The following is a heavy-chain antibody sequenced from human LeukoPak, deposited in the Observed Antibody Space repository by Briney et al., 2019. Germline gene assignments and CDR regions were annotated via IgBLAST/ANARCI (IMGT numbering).Heavy chain of an antibody. CDR3: ARGDIVVVVAAIYYGMDV. Sequence: ASVKVSCKASGYTFTSYYMHWVRQAPGQGLEWMGIINPSGGSTSYAQKFQGRVTMTRDTSTSTVYMELSSLRSEDTAVYYCARGDIVVVVAAIYYGMDVWGQGTTVTVSS. D-gene: IGHD2-15*01. CDR1: GYTFTSYY. V-gene: IGHV1-46*01. CDR2: INPSGGST. J-gene: IGHJ6*02.